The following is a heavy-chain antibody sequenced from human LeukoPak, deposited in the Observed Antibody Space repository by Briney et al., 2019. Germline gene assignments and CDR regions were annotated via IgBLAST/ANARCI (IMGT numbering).Heavy chain of an antibody. CDR3: ARLGYCSSTSCYSDFDY. CDR2: ISSSSSTI. CDR1: GFTFSSYS. J-gene: IGHJ4*02. Sequence: GGSLRLSCAASGFTFSSYSMNWVRQAPGKGLEWVSYISSSSSTIYYADSVKGRFTISRDNAKNSLYLQMNSLRAEDTAVYYCARLGYCSSTSCYSDFDYWGQGTLVTVSS. D-gene: IGHD2-2*01. V-gene: IGHV3-48*01.